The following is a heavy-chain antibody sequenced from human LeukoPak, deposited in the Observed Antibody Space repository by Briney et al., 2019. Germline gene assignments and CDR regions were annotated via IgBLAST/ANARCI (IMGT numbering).Heavy chain of an antibody. J-gene: IGHJ3*02. CDR3: ARVEGDTAMPHGAFDI. CDR1: GGSISSGGYS. V-gene: IGHV4-30-2*01. CDR2: IYHSGST. Sequence: PSQTLSLTCAVPGGSISSGGYSWSWIRQPPGKGLEWIGYIYHSGSTNYSPSLKSRVTISVDKSKNQFSLKLSSVTAADTAVYYCARVEGDTAMPHGAFDIWGQGTMVTVSS. D-gene: IGHD5-18*01.